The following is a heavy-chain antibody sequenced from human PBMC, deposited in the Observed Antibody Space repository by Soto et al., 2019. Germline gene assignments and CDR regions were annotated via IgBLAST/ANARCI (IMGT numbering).Heavy chain of an antibody. CDR1: GFTFSSYS. J-gene: IGHJ3*02. Sequence: GGSLRLSCAASGFTFSSYSMNWVRQAPGKGLEWVSSISSSSSYIYYADSVKGRFTISRDNAKNSLYLQMNSLRAEDTAVYYCARDSSNSGAFDIWGQGTMVTVSS. CDR3: ARDSSNSGAFDI. D-gene: IGHD4-4*01. V-gene: IGHV3-21*01. CDR2: ISSSSSYI.